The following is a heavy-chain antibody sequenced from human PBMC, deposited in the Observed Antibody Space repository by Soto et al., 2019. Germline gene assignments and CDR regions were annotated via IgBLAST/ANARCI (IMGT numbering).Heavy chain of an antibody. CDR1: GGSVSSGSYY. CDR3: ARDKIAAAGTIGVNWFDP. CDR2: IYYSGST. Sequence: SETLSLTCTVSGGSVSSGSYYWSWIRQPPGKGLEWIGYIYYSGSTNYNPSPKSRVTISVDTSKNQFSLKLSSVTAADTAVYYCARDKIAAAGTIGVNWFDPWGQGTLVTVSS. D-gene: IGHD6-13*01. V-gene: IGHV4-61*01. J-gene: IGHJ5*02.